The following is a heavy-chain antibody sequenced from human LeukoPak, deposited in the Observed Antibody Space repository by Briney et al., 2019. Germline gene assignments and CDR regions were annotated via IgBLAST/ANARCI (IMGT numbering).Heavy chain of an antibody. CDR1: GYSSASYW. J-gene: IGHJ4*02. Sequence: GESLKISCEVSGYSSASYWIAWVRQMPGKGLEWVGIIYPGDSDTRYSPSFQGQVTISADKSINTAYLQWSSLEASDTAMYYCGRLWSTGNRGVCDFWGQGTLVTVSS. CDR3: GRLWSTGNRGVCDF. CDR2: IYPGDSDT. V-gene: IGHV5-51*01. D-gene: IGHD3-3*01.